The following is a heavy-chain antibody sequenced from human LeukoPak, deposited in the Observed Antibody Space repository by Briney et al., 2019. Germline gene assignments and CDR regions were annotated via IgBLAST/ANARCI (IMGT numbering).Heavy chain of an antibody. J-gene: IGHJ5*02. V-gene: IGHV3-30*02. Sequence: PGGSLRLSCAASGFTFSSYGMHWVRQAPGKGLEWVAFIRYDGSNKYYADSVKGRFTISRDNSKNTLYLQMNSLRAEDTAVYYCAKGLGAGTELAYNWFDPWGQGTLVTVSS. D-gene: IGHD1-1*01. CDR1: GFTFSSYG. CDR2: IRYDGSNK. CDR3: AKGLGAGTELAYNWFDP.